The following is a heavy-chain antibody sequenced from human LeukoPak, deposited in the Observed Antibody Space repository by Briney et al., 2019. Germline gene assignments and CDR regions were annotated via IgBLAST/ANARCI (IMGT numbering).Heavy chain of an antibody. CDR3: ATRDSGNFDY. D-gene: IGHD3-10*01. V-gene: IGHV4-4*02. CDR2: IYHSGST. Sequence: GSLRLSCAASGFTFSSYWMSWVRQAPGKGLEWIGEIYHSGSTNYNPSLKSRVTISVDKSKNQFSLKLSSVTAADTAVYYCATRDSGNFDYWGQGTLVTVSS. J-gene: IGHJ4*02. CDR1: GFTFSSYW.